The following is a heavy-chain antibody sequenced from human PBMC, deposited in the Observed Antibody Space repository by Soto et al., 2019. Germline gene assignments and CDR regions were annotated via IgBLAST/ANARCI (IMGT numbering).Heavy chain of an antibody. J-gene: IGHJ4*02. CDR2: ISGSGGST. D-gene: IGHD3-16*02. Sequence: PGGSLRLSCAASGFTFSGYAMSWVRQAPGKGPEWVSAISGSGGSTYYADSVKGRFTISRDNSKNTLYLQMNSLRAEDTAVYYCAKYGHYDYVWGSYPSGYWGQGTLVTVSS. CDR1: GFTFSGYA. V-gene: IGHV3-23*01. CDR3: AKYGHYDYVWGSYPSGY.